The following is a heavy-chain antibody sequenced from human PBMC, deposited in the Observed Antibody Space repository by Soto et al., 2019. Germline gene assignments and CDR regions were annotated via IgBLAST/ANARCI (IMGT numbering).Heavy chain of an antibody. J-gene: IGHJ6*02. Sequence: APEKIASKAPCRNFTGAGIIRARQAQGQGPEWMGWISAYNGNTNYAQKLQGRGTMTTDTSTSTAYIELRSLRSDDTAVYYCARDQLYSSILRGYYYYGMGVWGQGTTVTVSS. D-gene: IGHD6-13*01. CDR1: CRNFTGAG. V-gene: IGHV1-18*01. CDR3: ARDQLYSSILRGYYYYGMGV. CDR2: ISAYNGNT.